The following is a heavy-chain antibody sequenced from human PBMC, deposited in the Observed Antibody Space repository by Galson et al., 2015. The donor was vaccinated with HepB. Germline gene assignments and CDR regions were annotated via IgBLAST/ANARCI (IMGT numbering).Heavy chain of an antibody. V-gene: IGHV3-30*04. CDR2: ISYDGSNK. CDR3: ARVKVVTNWYFDL. Sequence: SLRLSCAASGFTFSSYAMHWVRQAPGKGLEWVAVISYDGSNKYYADSVRGRFTISRDNSKNTLYLQMNSLRAEDTAVYYCARVKVVTNWYFDLWGRGTLVTVSS. J-gene: IGHJ2*01. CDR1: GFTFSSYA. D-gene: IGHD4-23*01.